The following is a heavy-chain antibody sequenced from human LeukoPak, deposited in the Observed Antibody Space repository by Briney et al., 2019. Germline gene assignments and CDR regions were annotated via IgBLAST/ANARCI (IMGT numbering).Heavy chain of an antibody. CDR3: ARVMMGATVTTFHYYCMDV. CDR1: GFTFSHYS. CDR2: ITSSSSHI. J-gene: IGHJ6*03. D-gene: IGHD4-11*01. Sequence: GGSLRLSCAASGFTFSHYSIDWVRQAPGKGLERVASITSSSSHIYYADSVKGRFTISRDNAKNALYLQMNSLRAEDTAIYYCARVMMGATVTTFHYYCMDVWGGGTTVTVSS. V-gene: IGHV3-21*01.